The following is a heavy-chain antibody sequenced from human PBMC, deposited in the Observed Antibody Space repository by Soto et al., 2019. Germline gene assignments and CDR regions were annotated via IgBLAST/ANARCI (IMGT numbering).Heavy chain of an antibody. Sequence: GGSLRLSCAASGFTFSSYSMNWVRQAPGKGLEWVSSISSSSSYIYYADSVKGRFTISRDNAKNSLYLQMNSLRAEDTAVYYCARDRSPLALADAFDIWGQGTMVTVSS. D-gene: IGHD3-3*02. J-gene: IGHJ3*02. CDR2: ISSSSSYI. CDR1: GFTFSSYS. CDR3: ARDRSPLALADAFDI. V-gene: IGHV3-21*01.